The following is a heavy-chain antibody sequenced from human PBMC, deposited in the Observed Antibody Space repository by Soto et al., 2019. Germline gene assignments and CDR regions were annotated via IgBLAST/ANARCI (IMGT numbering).Heavy chain of an antibody. CDR1: GYTFTGYY. J-gene: IGHJ6*02. CDR2: INPNSGGT. Sequence: ASVQVSCKASGYTFTGYYMHWVRQAPGQGLEWMGWINPNSGGTNYAQKFQGWVTMTRDTSISTAYMELSRLRSDDTAVYYCARSRIAAAGTGDYYGMDVWGQGTTVPVSS. D-gene: IGHD6-13*01. V-gene: IGHV1-2*04. CDR3: ARSRIAAAGTGDYYGMDV.